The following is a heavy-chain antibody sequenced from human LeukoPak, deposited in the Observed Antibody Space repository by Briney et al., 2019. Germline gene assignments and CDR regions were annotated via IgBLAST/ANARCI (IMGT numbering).Heavy chain of an antibody. CDR3: ARDVGPYGSGSYDY. V-gene: IGHV4-59*01. CDR2: IYYSGST. J-gene: IGHJ4*02. D-gene: IGHD3-10*01. CDR1: GGSISSYY. Sequence: SETLSLTCTVSGGSISSYYWSWIRQPPGKGLEWIGYIYYSGSTNYNPSLKSRVTILVDTSKNQFSLKLSSVTAADTAVYYCARDVGPYGSGSYDYWGQGTLVTVSS.